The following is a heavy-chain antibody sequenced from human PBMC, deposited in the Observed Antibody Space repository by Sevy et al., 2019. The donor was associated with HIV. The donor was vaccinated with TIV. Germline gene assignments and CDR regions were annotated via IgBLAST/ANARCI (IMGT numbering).Heavy chain of an antibody. CDR3: AGGTSAWVDF. J-gene: IGHJ4*02. V-gene: IGHV4-4*07. CDR2: IYISGSR. Sequence: SETLSLTCSVSGDSVSNYYWSWIRQTAEKGFEWIGRIYISGSRDFNPSLESRLTMSIDRFKSEFSLKLTSVTAADTAVYYWAGGTSAWVDFWGQGALVTVSS. CDR1: GDSVSNYY. D-gene: IGHD2-2*01.